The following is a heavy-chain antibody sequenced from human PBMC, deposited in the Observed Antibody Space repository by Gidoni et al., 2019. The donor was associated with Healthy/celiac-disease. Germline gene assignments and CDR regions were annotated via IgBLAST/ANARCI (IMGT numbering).Heavy chain of an antibody. J-gene: IGHJ2*01. V-gene: IGHV3-23*04. Sequence: VPLVESGRGLVPPGGSLRLSGAASGFTFSSYAMGWVRQAPGKGLEWGSAISGSVGSTYYADSVKGRFTIFRYNSKRTVFLQMNSLRVEDTAVYHCAEEGGRLPPRWYFDLWGRGTLVIVSS. CDR2: ISGSVGST. D-gene: IGHD3-16*01. CDR1: GFTFSSYA. CDR3: AEEGGRLPPRWYFDL.